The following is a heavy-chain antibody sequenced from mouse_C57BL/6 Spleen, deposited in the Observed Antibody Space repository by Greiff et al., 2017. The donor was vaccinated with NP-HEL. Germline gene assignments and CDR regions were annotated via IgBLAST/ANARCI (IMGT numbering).Heavy chain of an antibody. J-gene: IGHJ3*01. D-gene: IGHD1-1*01. CDR2: FHPYNDDT. Sequence: VQLQQSGAELVKPGASVKMSCKASGYTFTTYPIEWVKQNHGKSLEWIGNFHPYNDDTKYNEKFKGKATLTVEKSSSTVYLELSRLTSDDSAVYYCARRDYGSSYGFAYWGQGTLVTVSA. CDR3: ARRDYGSSYGFAY. V-gene: IGHV1-47*01. CDR1: GYTFTTYP.